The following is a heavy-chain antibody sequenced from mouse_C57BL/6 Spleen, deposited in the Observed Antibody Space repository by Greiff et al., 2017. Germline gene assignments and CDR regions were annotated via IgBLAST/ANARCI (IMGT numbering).Heavy chain of an antibody. D-gene: IGHD3-2*02. CDR3: ARFRQLRSYYFDY. V-gene: IGHV1-55*01. Sequence: QVHVKQSGAELVKPGASVKMSCKASGYTFTSYWITWVKQRPGQGLEWIGDIYPGSGSTNYNEKFKSKATLTVDTSSSTAYMQLSSLTSEDSAVYYCARFRQLRSYYFDYWGQGTTLTVSS. CDR2: IYPGSGST. J-gene: IGHJ2*01. CDR1: GYTFTSYW.